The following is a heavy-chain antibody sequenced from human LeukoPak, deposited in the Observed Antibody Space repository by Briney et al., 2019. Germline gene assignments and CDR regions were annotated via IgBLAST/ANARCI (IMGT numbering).Heavy chain of an antibody. Sequence: GGSLRLSCAASGFSFSSYSMNWVRQAPGKGLEWVSSITTSSSYIYYADSVKGRFTISRDNSKNTLYLQMNSLRAEDTAVYYCARGPSGYHNTGGQGTLVTVSS. V-gene: IGHV3-21*01. D-gene: IGHD5-12*01. J-gene: IGHJ4*02. CDR1: GFSFSSYS. CDR2: ITTSSSYI. CDR3: ARGPSGYHNT.